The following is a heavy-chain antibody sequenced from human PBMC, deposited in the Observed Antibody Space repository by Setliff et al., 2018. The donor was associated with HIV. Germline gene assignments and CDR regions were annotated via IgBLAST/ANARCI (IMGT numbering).Heavy chain of an antibody. J-gene: IGHJ3*01. D-gene: IGHD3-16*01. V-gene: IGHV1-18*01. CDR1: GYTFTNFG. Sequence: ASVKVSCKASGYTFTNFGITWVRQAPGQGLEWMGWISAYTRNTNYAQKVQGRVTMTADTSISTAYMELRSLRSDDTAVYYCARDDGGYNYAEAFDVWGQGTMVTVSS. CDR2: ISAYTRNT. CDR3: ARDDGGYNYAEAFDV.